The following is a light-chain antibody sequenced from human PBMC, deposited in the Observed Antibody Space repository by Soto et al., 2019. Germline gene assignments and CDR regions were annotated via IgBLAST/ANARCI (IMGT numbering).Light chain of an antibody. CDR2: AAS. CDR3: QQYDERPPNLS. J-gene: IGKJ4*01. Sequence: EIVMTQSPATLSVSPGERATLSCRASESVSTKLDWYQPNPGKAPSLLIYAASDRDTGIPARISGSGSGTEFTLTISSLQSEDFAVYYCQQYDERPPNLSFGGGTKVEIK. V-gene: IGKV3-15*01. CDR1: ESVSTK.